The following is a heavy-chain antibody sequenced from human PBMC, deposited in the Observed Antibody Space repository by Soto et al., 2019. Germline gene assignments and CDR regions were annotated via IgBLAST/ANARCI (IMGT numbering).Heavy chain of an antibody. CDR1: GFTFSSYW. CDR2: INSDGSDK. Sequence: EVQLVESGGGLVQPGGSLRLSCAASGFTFSSYWMHWVRQAPGKGLVWVSRINSDGSDKSYADSVKGRLTVSRDNAKNTLYLQMNSLRAEDTGIYYCVYEERGLANVNDWGQGTRVTVST. J-gene: IGHJ4*02. CDR3: VYEERGLANVND. V-gene: IGHV3-74*01. D-gene: IGHD5-12*01.